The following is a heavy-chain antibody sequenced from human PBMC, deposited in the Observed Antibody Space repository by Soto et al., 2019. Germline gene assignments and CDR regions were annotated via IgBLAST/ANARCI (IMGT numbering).Heavy chain of an antibody. CDR2: IYYRGST. J-gene: IGHJ4*02. Sequence: QVQLQESGPGLVKPSETLSLTCTVSGGSISSYYWSWIRQPPGKGLEWIGYIYYRGSTNYNPSLKSRVTISVDTSKNQFFPKLSTVTAADTAGDYCARDSRRTANLDYWGEGTLVTVSS. V-gene: IGHV4-59*01. D-gene: IGHD4-17*01. CDR1: GGSISSYY. CDR3: ARDSRRTANLDY.